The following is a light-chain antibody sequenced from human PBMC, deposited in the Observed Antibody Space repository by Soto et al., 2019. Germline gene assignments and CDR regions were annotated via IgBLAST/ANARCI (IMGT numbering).Light chain of an antibody. Sequence: QSALTQPASVSGSPGQSITISCTGSNSDVGRYNYVAWYQQHPGKAPKLIIFGVNNQPSGVSDRFSGSKSGNTASLTISGLQAEDEADYYCTSYATTTTVIFSGGTKVTVL. CDR2: GVN. V-gene: IGLV2-14*01. CDR1: NSDVGRYNY. J-gene: IGLJ2*01. CDR3: TSYATTTTVI.